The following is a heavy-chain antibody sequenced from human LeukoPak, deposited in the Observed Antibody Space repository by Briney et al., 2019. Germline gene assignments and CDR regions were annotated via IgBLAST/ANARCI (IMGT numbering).Heavy chain of an antibody. CDR2: IKSNTDGGTT. J-gene: IGHJ6*02. V-gene: IGHV3-15*05. CDR1: GFTFSKAW. Sequence: GGSLRLSCVASGFTFSKAWMNWVRQAPGKGLEWVGRIKSNTDGGTTDYAAPVKGRFTISVDKSKNQFSLKLSSVTAADTAVYYCARDSFYYGMDVWGQGTTVTVSS. CDR3: ARDSFYYGMDV.